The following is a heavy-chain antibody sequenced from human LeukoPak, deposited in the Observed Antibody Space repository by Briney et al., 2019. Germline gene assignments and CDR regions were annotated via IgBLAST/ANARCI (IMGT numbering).Heavy chain of an antibody. J-gene: IGHJ5*02. V-gene: IGHV1-18*01. D-gene: IGHD2-15*01. CDR3: ARRVDWFDP. Sequence: ASVKVSCKASGYIFTSYAMHWVRQAPGQRLEWMGWISAYNGNTNYAQKLQGRVTMTTDTSTSTAYMELRSLRSDDTAVYYCARRVDWFDPWGQGTLVTVSS. CDR2: ISAYNGNT. CDR1: GYIFTSYA.